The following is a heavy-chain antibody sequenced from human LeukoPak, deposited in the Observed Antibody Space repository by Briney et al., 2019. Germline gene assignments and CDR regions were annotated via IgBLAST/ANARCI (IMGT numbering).Heavy chain of an antibody. CDR3: ARDRITVAAHVEFDY. J-gene: IGHJ4*02. Sequence: ASVKVSCKASGYTFTGYYMHWVRQAPGQGLEWMGWINPNSGGTNYAQKFQGRVTMTRDTSISTAYMELSRLRSDDMAVYYCARDRITVAAHVEFDYWGQGTLVTVSS. CDR1: GYTFTGYY. D-gene: IGHD6-19*01. CDR2: INPNSGGT. V-gene: IGHV1-2*02.